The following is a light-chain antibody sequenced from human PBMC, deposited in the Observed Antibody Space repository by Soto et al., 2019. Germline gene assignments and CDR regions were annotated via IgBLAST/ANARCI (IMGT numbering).Light chain of an antibody. CDR2: DAS. J-gene: IGKJ3*01. CDR3: QERSSWPPTFT. Sequence: EIVLTQSPATLSLSPGERATLSCRASQSVGKYLAWYQQKPGQAPRLLIYDASNRATGTPARCSGSGSGTDFTLSISSLEPEDFAVYSCQERSSWPPTFTFGPGTKVDIK. CDR1: QSVGKY. V-gene: IGKV3-11*01.